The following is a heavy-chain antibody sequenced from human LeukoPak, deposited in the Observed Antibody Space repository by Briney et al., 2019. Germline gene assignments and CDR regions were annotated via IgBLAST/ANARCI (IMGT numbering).Heavy chain of an antibody. CDR3: ARASGSYWQLFDY. D-gene: IGHD1-26*01. V-gene: IGHV4-59*01. CDR2: IYYSGST. CDR1: GGSISSYY. Sequence: SETLSLTCTVSGGSISSYYWSWIRQPPGKGLEWIGYIYYSGSTNYNPSLKSRVTISVDTSKNQFSLKLSSVTAADTAVYYCARASGSYWQLFDYWGQGTLVTVSS. J-gene: IGHJ4*02.